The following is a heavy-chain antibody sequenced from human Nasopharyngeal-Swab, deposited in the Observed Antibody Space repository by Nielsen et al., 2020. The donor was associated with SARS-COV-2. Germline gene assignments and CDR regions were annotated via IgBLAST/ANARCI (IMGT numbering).Heavy chain of an antibody. CDR1: GFSFDSYF. CDR3: ARDLRPTVTAFGH. J-gene: IGHJ5*02. D-gene: IGHD4-17*01. V-gene: IGHV3-21*06. Sequence: GESQQISCEASGFSFDSYFMNWVRQAPGKGPEWVSSLSDRSTYIYYADSVKGRFTISRDNAKNLLFLHMNDLRAGDTAIYYCARDLRPTVTAFGHWGQGTLVTVSS. CDR2: LSDRSTYI.